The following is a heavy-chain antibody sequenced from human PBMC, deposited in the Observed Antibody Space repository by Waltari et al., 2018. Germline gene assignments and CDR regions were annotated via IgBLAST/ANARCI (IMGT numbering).Heavy chain of an antibody. CDR1: GYSISSGYY. CDR3: ASFEGSGYYYYGMDV. CDR2: IYHSGST. Sequence: QVQLQESGPGLVTPSETLSLTCAVSGYSISSGYYWGWIRQPPGKGLEWIVSIYHSGSTYYNPSLKSRVTISVDTSKNQFSLKLSSVTAADTAVYYCASFEGSGYYYYGMDVWGQGTTVTVSS. J-gene: IGHJ6*02. D-gene: IGHD3-3*01. V-gene: IGHV4-38-2*01.